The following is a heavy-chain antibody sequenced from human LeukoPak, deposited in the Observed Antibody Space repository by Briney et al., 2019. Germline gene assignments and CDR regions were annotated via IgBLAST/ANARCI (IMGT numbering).Heavy chain of an antibody. Sequence: GGSLRLSCAASGFTFSSYAMHWVRQAPGKGLEWVAVISYDGSNKYYADSVKGRFTISRDNSKNTLYLQMNSLRAEDTAVYYCARGGSSSWYNDYYYYSGMDVWGQGTTGTVSS. CDR3: ARGGSSSWYNDYYYYSGMDV. J-gene: IGHJ6*02. CDR1: GFTFSSYA. D-gene: IGHD6-13*01. CDR2: ISYDGSNK. V-gene: IGHV3-30*04.